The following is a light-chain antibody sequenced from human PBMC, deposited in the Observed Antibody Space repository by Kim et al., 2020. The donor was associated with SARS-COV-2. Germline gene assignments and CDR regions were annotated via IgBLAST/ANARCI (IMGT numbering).Light chain of an antibody. CDR2: DSS. CDR1: TGAVTSGHY. V-gene: IGLV7-46*01. CDR3: LLSYSGLVF. J-gene: IGLJ2*01. Sequence: PGGTVTLTCVSNTGAVTSGHYPSWFQRKPGQDPRTLSYDSSHKHSWTPARFSGSLLGGNAALTLSGAQPEDEADYYWLLSYSGLVFFGGGTQLTVL.